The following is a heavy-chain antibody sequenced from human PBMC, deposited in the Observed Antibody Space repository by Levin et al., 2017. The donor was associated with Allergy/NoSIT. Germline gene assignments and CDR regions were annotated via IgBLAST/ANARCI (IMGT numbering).Heavy chain of an antibody. CDR1: GFSFTDAW. CDR3: LGNFLGN. D-gene: IGHD3-3*01. Sequence: NPGGSLRLSCSVSGFSFTDAWMTWVRQAPGKGLEWVGHIETNTNGATTVYAAPVKGRFTLSRDDSRDMVFLQMNSLKTEDTGVYYCLGNFLGNWGQGTLVTVSS. J-gene: IGHJ4*02. V-gene: IGHV3-15*04. CDR2: IETNTNGATT.